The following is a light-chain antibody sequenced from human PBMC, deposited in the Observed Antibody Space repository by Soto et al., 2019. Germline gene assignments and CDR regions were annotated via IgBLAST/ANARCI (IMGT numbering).Light chain of an antibody. CDR2: GVT. Sequence: QSVLTQPASVSGSLGQSITISCTGTTSDVGGYNYVSWYQQHPGKAPILMIYGVTNRPSGVSNRFSGSKSGNTASLTISGLQVEDEAEYYCGSYTGSITYVFGTGTKVTVL. CDR3: GSYTGSITYV. J-gene: IGLJ1*01. CDR1: TSDVGGYNY. V-gene: IGLV2-14*01.